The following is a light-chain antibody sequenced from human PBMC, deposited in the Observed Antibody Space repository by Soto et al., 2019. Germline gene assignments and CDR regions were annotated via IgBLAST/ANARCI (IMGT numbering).Light chain of an antibody. V-gene: IGLV2-14*01. CDR3: SSYTGSSTFV. CDR1: SSDVGGYDY. Sequence: QSALTQPASVSGSPGQSITIPCTGTSSDVGGYDYVSWYQQLPGKAPKLLIYDVNNRPSGVSHRFSGSKSGNTASLTTSGLQAEDESDYYCSSYTGSSTFVFGTGTKVTVL. J-gene: IGLJ1*01. CDR2: DVN.